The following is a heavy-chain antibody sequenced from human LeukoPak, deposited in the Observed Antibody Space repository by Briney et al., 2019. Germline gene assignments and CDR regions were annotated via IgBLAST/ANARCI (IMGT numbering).Heavy chain of an antibody. CDR3: AKDAYSSGWYYFDS. CDR2: ISGDGSST. Sequence: QPGGPLRLSCAASRFTFDDYGMHWVRQVPGKGLEWVSLISGDGSSTYYADSVKGRFTISRDNSKNSLYLQMNSLRTEDTALYYCAKDAYSSGWYYFDSWGQGTLVTVSS. V-gene: IGHV3-43*02. J-gene: IGHJ4*02. CDR1: RFTFDDYG. D-gene: IGHD6-19*01.